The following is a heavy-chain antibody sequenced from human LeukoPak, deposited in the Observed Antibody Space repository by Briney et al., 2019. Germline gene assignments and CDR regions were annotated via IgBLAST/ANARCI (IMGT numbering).Heavy chain of an antibody. Sequence: SETLSLTCTASGGSISSYYWSWIRQPPGKGLEWIGYIYYSGSTNYNPSLKSRVTISVDTSKNQFSLKLSSVTAADTAVYYCARGSSSWYRGAFDIWGQGTMVTVSS. V-gene: IGHV4-59*08. CDR3: ARGSSSWYRGAFDI. CDR2: IYYSGST. CDR1: GGSISSYY. D-gene: IGHD6-13*01. J-gene: IGHJ3*02.